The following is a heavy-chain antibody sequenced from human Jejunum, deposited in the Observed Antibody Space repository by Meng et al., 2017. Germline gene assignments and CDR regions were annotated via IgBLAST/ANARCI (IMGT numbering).Heavy chain of an antibody. CDR1: GGSIESNNW. D-gene: IGHD3-10*02. V-gene: IGHV4-4*02. J-gene: IGHJ2*01. CDR2: VYHSGST. Sequence: QWKREESGPGLVKPSETLSLTCAVSGGSIESNNWWTWIRQPPGQGLEWIGEVYHSGSTHYNPSLQSRVTISIDNSKNRFSLSLNSVTAADTAIYYCARADYVRYFDLWGRGTLVTVSS. CDR3: ARADYVRYFDL.